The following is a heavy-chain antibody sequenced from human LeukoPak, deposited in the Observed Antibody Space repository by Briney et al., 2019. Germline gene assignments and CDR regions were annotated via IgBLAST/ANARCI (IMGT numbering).Heavy chain of an antibody. D-gene: IGHD3-22*01. Sequence: PGGSLRLSCAASGFTFSSYGMHWVRQAPGKGLEWVAVISYDGSNKYYADSVKGRFTISRDNSKNTLYLQMNSLRTEDTTLYYCAKTRDRPTLDVFDMWGQGTMVTVSS. CDR1: GFTFSSYG. CDR2: ISYDGSNK. V-gene: IGHV3-30*18. J-gene: IGHJ3*02. CDR3: AKTRDRPTLDVFDM.